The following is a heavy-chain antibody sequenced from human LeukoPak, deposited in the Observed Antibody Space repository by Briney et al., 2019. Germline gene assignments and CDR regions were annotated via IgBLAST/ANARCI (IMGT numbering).Heavy chain of an antibody. D-gene: IGHD3-9*01. CDR1: GYSISSGYF. Sequence: SETLSLTCAVSGYSISSGYFWVWIRQPPGKGREWIGSIYHTGATYYNPSLRSPVTISVDTSKNQFSLEVNSVTAADTAVYYCARDLGLTISANWFDPWGQGTLVTVPS. CDR2: IYHTGAT. CDR3: ARDLGLTISANWFDP. V-gene: IGHV4-38-2*02. J-gene: IGHJ5*02.